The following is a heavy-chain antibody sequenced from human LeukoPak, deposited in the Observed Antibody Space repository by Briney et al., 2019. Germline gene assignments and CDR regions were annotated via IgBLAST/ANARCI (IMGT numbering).Heavy chain of an antibody. D-gene: IGHD3-10*01. Sequence: ASVKVSCKASGYTLTSYYMHWVRQAPGQGLEWMGLINPSGGGASYAQKFQGRVTMTRDTSTSTVYMELSSLRSEDTAVYYCARRGDYYGSGSYYTTTYYYYYMDVWGKGTTVTISS. CDR3: ARRGDYYGSGSYYTTTYYYYYMDV. J-gene: IGHJ6*03. CDR2: INPSGGGA. V-gene: IGHV1-46*01. CDR1: GYTLTSYY.